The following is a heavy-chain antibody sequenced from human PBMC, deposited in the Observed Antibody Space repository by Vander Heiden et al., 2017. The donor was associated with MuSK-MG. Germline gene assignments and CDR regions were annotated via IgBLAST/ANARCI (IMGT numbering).Heavy chain of an antibody. D-gene: IGHD3-22*01. CDR1: GFSFGSFA. CDR3: AKDMSGGSWFLPFDD. Sequence: EVQLLESGGGLIQPGGSLRLSCAASGFSFGSFAMSWVRQTPGRGLEWLSAITGSGIRTYFEDSVKGRFTISRYNSKNTLSLQMNALRAEDTAIDYCAKDMSGGSWFLPFDDWGKGALVTVSS. J-gene: IGHJ4*02. V-gene: IGHV3-23*01. CDR2: ITGSGIRT.